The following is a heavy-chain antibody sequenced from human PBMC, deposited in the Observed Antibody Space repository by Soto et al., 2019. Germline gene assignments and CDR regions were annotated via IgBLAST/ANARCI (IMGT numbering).Heavy chain of an antibody. D-gene: IGHD2-21*02. V-gene: IGHV4-38-2*01. CDR1: GYSIRNGYY. CDR3: ARVGPYCGGDCYSPPP. CDR2: IYHSGST. J-gene: IGHJ5*02. Sequence: SETLSLTCAASGYSIRNGYYWGWIRQPPGKGLEWIGTIYHSGSTYYNPSLKSRVTISVDASENHFSLKLSSVTAADTAVYYCARVGPYCGGDCYSPPPWGQGTLVTVS.